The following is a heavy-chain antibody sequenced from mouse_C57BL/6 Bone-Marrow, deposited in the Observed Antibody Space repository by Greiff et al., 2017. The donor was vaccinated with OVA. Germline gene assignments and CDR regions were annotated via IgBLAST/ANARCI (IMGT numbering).Heavy chain of an antibody. V-gene: IGHV3-6*01. CDR2: ISYDGSN. CDR3: ARDYDGSSYYYAMDY. D-gene: IGHD1-1*01. Sequence: EVQLQQSGPGLVKPSQSLSLTCSVTGYSFTSGYFWNWLRPFPGNKLEWMGYISYDGSNNYHPSLKNRISITRDTAKNQVFLKLNSVTTEDTATDYCARDYDGSSYYYAMDYWGQGTSVTVSS. CDR1: GYSFTSGYF. J-gene: IGHJ4*01.